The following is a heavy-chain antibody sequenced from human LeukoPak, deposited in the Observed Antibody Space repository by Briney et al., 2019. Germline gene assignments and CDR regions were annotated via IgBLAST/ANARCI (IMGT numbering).Heavy chain of an antibody. J-gene: IGHJ4*02. CDR1: GDSISSSTYY. Sequence: SETLSLTCTVSGDSISSSTYYWGWIRQPPGKGLEWIGSMSYSGTTHYNPSLKSRVTILVDTSRNQFSLKLTSVTAADTAVYYCARGDSIFDYWGQGTLVTVSS. CDR2: MSYSGTT. V-gene: IGHV4-39*07. D-gene: IGHD3-3*02. CDR3: ARGDSIFDY.